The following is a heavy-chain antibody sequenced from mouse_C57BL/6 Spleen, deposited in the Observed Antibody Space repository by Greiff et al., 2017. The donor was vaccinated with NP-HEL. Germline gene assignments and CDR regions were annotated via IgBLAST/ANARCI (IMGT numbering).Heavy chain of an antibody. CDR3: ARWGGNYWYFDV. CDR2: INPNNGGT. Sequence: EVQLQQSGPELVKPGASVKIPCKASGYTFTDYNMDWVKQSHGKSLEWIGDINPNNGGTIYNQKFKGKATLTVDKSSSTAYMELRSLTSEDTAVYYWARWGGNYWYFDVWGTGTTVTVSS. CDR1: GYTFTDYN. V-gene: IGHV1-18*01. J-gene: IGHJ1*03. D-gene: IGHD2-1*01.